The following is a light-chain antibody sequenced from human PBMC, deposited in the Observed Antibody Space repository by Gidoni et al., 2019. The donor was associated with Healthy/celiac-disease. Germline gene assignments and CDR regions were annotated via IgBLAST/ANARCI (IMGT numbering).Light chain of an antibody. CDR1: QSISSW. J-gene: IGKJ4*02. CDR2: DAS. CDR3: HQCSSYPPWT. V-gene: IGKV1-5*01. Sequence: TQMTQFPPTLSASVGDRVTITCRASQSISSWLDWYQQKPGKAPKLLIYDASSLESGVPSRFSGSGSGTEFTLTIRSLQPDDFATYYCHQCSSYPPWTFGGGTKVEIK.